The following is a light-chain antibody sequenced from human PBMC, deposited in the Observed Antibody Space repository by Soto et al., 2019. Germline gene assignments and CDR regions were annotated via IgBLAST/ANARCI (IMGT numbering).Light chain of an antibody. J-gene: IGLJ2*01. CDR2: SNN. CDR3: AAWDDSLNGV. V-gene: IGLV1-44*01. CDR1: SSDIGSNT. Sequence: QSVLTQPPSASGTPGPGVTISCSGSSSDIGSNTVNWYQQLPGTAPKLLLYSNNQRPSGVPDRFSGSKSGTSASLAISGLQSEDEADYYCAAWDDSLNGVFGGGTKLTVL.